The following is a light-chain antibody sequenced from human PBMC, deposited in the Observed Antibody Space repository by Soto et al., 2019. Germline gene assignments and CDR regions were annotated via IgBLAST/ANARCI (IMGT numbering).Light chain of an antibody. Sequence: EIVMTQSPATLSVSPGERATLSCRASQDISTNLAWYQQKPGQAPRLLIYGASTRATGIPARFSGSGSGTEFTVTISSLQSEDFAVYYCQQYDNWLRTFGQGTRWKSN. CDR1: QDISTN. V-gene: IGKV3-15*01. CDR3: QQYDNWLRT. CDR2: GAS. J-gene: IGKJ1*01.